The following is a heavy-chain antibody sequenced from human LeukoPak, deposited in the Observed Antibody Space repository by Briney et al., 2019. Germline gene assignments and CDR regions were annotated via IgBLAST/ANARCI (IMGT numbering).Heavy chain of an antibody. V-gene: IGHV4-34*01. CDR3: AKDRDDILTGPDY. Sequence: SETLSLTCAVYGGSFSGYYWSWIRQPPGKGLEWIGEINHSGSTNYNPSLKSRVTISVDTSKNQFSLKLSSVTAADTAVYYCAKDRDDILTGPDYWGQGTLVTVSS. CDR1: GGSFSGYY. D-gene: IGHD3-9*01. CDR2: INHSGST. J-gene: IGHJ4*02.